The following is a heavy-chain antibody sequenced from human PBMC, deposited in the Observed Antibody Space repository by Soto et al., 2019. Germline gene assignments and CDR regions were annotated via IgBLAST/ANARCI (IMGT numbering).Heavy chain of an antibody. Sequence: EVQLLESGGGLVQPGGSLRLSCAASGFTFSSYAMSWVRQAPGKGLEWVGRIKSKTDGGTTDYAAPVKGRFTISRDDSKNTLYLQMNSLKTEDTAVYYCTTDRLWVRGDYWGQGTLVTVSS. CDR3: TTDRLWVRGDY. CDR2: IKSKTDGGTT. CDR1: GFTFSSYA. J-gene: IGHJ4*02. V-gene: IGHV3-15*01. D-gene: IGHD3-10*01.